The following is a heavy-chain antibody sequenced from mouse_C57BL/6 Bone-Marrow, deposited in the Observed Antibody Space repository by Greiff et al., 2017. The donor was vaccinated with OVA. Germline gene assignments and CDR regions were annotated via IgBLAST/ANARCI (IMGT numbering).Heavy chain of an antibody. J-gene: IGHJ2*01. CDR3: ARTGDGYYGRLFDY. D-gene: IGHD2-3*01. V-gene: IGHV1-39*01. Sequence: EVKVVESGPELVKPGASVKISCKASGYSFTDYNMNWVKQSNGKSLEWIGVINPNYGTTSYNQKFKGKATLTVDQSSSTAYMQLNSLTSEDSAVYYCARTGDGYYGRLFDYWGQGTTLTVSS. CDR1: GYSFTDYN. CDR2: INPNYGTT.